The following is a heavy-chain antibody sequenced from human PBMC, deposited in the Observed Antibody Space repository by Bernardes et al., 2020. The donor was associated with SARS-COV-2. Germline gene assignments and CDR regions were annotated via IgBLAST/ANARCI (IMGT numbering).Heavy chain of an antibody. CDR1: GFTFSSYW. CDR3: ARDKGYYYDSSGYYDYFDY. J-gene: IGHJ4*02. Sequence: GGSLRLSCVASGFTFSSYWMHWVRQAPGKGLVWVSRINSDGSSTSYADSVKGRFTISRDNAKNTLYLQMNSLRAEDTAVYYCARDKGYYYDSSGYYDYFDYWGQGTLVTVSS. D-gene: IGHD3-22*01. CDR2: INSDGSST. V-gene: IGHV3-74*01.